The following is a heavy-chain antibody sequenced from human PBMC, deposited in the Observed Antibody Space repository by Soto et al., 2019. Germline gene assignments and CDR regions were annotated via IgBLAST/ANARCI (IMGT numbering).Heavy chain of an antibody. Sequence: ASVKVSCKASGYTFTSYGISWVRQAPGQGLEWMGWISAYNGNTNYAQKLQGRVTMTTDTSTSTAYMELRSLRSDDTAVYYCAREHPWYYGSGSGPYFDYWGQGTLVTVSS. J-gene: IGHJ4*02. V-gene: IGHV1-18*01. CDR1: GYTFTSYG. CDR2: ISAYNGNT. CDR3: AREHPWYYGSGSGPYFDY. D-gene: IGHD3-10*01.